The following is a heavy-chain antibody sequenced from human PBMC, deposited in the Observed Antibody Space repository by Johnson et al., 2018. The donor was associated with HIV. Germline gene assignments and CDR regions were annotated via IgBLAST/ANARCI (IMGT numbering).Heavy chain of an antibody. CDR2: RRYDGRNK. V-gene: IGHV3-30*02. CDR1: GFTFSSYG. CDR3: ARAYSSSWYRDDAFDI. J-gene: IGHJ3*02. Sequence: QVQLVESGGGVVQPGGSLRLSCAASGFTFSSYGMHWVRQAPGKGLEWVAFRRYDGRNKYYVDSVTGRFTISRDNSKNTLYLQMNSLRAEDTAVYYCARAYSSSWYRDDAFDIWGQGTMVTVFS. D-gene: IGHD6-13*01.